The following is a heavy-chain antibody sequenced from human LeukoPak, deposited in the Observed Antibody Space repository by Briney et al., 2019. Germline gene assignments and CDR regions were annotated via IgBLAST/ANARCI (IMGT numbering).Heavy chain of an antibody. CDR1: GFAFNTYG. Sequence: GGSLRLSCAASGFAFNTYGMSWVRQAPGKGLEWVSGISGSGGATYYADPVKGRFTISRDDPHNTLYLQMNSLRAEDTAVYYCARGGYSYGYFDYWGQGILVTVSS. D-gene: IGHD5-18*01. CDR2: ISGSGGAT. V-gene: IGHV3-23*01. J-gene: IGHJ4*02. CDR3: ARGGYSYGYFDY.